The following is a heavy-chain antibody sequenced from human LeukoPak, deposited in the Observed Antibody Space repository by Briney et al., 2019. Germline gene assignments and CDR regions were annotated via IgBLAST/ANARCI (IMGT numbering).Heavy chain of an antibody. CDR1: GGSFSGYY. V-gene: IGHV4-34*01. Sequence: SETLSLTCAVYGGSFSGYYWSWIRQPPGKGLEWIGEINHSGSTNYNLSLKSRVTISVDTSKNQFSLKLSSVTAADTAVYYCARDNNDYVWGSYRPAFDYWGQGTLVTVSS. CDR3: ARDNNDYVWGSYRPAFDY. CDR2: INHSGST. J-gene: IGHJ4*02. D-gene: IGHD3-16*02.